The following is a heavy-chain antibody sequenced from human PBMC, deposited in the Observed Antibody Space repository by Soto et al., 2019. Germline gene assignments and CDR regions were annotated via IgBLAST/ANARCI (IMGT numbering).Heavy chain of an antibody. Sequence: PGGSLRLSCAASGFTFSSYAMHWVRQAPGKGLEWVALISYDGSDKDYADSVKGRFTISRDNSRNTLFLQMNSLRAEDRAVYYCARDYYKYYDSSGYYLSPAYWGQGT. CDR1: GFTFSSYA. J-gene: IGHJ4*02. CDR2: ISYDGSDK. CDR3: ARDYYKYYDSSGYYLSPAY. V-gene: IGHV3-30-3*01. D-gene: IGHD3-22*01.